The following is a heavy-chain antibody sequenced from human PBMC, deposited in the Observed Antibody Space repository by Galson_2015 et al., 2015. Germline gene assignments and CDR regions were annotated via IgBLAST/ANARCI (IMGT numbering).Heavy chain of an antibody. CDR3: ARGGSSQQLARFDI. CDR2: IYYSGST. J-gene: IGHJ3*02. V-gene: IGHV4-59*01. D-gene: IGHD6-13*01. Sequence: KGLEWIGYIYYSGSTNYNPSVKSRVTISVDTSKNQFSLKLSSVTAADTAVYYCARGGSSQQLARFDIWGQGTMVTVSS.